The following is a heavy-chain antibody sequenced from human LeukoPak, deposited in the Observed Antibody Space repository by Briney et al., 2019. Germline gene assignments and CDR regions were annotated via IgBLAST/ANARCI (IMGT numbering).Heavy chain of an antibody. J-gene: IGHJ4*02. V-gene: IGHV3-23*01. CDR1: GFTFSSYA. CDR3: AKGSSKVAGTAIGY. D-gene: IGHD6-19*01. Sequence: GSLRLSCAASGFTFSSYAMSWVRQAPGKGLEWVSAISGSGGSTYYADSVKGRFTIPRDNSKNTLYLQINSLRAEDTAGYYCAKGSSKVAGTAIGYWGQGTLVTVSS. CDR2: ISGSGGST.